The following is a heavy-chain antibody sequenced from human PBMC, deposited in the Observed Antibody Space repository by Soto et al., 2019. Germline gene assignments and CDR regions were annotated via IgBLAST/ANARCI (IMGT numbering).Heavy chain of an antibody. Sequence: GASVKVSCKASGGTFSSYAISWVRQAPGQGLEWMGGTIPIFGTANYAQKFQGRVTITADESTSTAYMELSSLRSEDTAVYYCARSLGYCSSTSCSDYYYYGMDVWGQGTTVTVSS. CDR2: TIPIFGTA. CDR3: ARSLGYCSSTSCSDYYYYGMDV. V-gene: IGHV1-69*13. J-gene: IGHJ6*02. D-gene: IGHD2-2*01. CDR1: GGTFSSYA.